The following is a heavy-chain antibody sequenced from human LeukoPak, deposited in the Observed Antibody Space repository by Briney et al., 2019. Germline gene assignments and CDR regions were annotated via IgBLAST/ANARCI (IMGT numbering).Heavy chain of an antibody. CDR1: GFTFSCFA. J-gene: IGHJ4*02. V-gene: IGHV3-23*01. D-gene: IGHD3-22*01. CDR2: ISASAGSS. Sequence: GGSLRLSCSASGFTFSCFAMTWVRQAPGKGLEWVSSISASAGSSYYADSVRGRFTISRDNSKNTLVLHTNSLRAADAAIYYCAKARVARAYYNSRGYYNFDYWGQGTLVTVSS. CDR3: AKARVARAYYNSRGYYNFDY.